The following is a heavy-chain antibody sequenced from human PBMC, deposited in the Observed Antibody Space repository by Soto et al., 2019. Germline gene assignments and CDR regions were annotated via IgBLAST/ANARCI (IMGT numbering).Heavy chain of an antibody. V-gene: IGHV3-23*01. J-gene: IGHJ3*02. CDR2: ISGSGGST. CDR1: GFTFSSYA. CDR3: ANSRPAAIGAGRDAFDI. D-gene: IGHD2-2*01. Sequence: GGSLRLSCAASGFTFSSYAMSWVRQAPGKGLEWVSAISGSGGSTYYADSVKGRFTISRDNSKNTLYLQMNSLRAEDTAVYYCANSRPAAIGAGRDAFDIWGQGTMVTVSS.